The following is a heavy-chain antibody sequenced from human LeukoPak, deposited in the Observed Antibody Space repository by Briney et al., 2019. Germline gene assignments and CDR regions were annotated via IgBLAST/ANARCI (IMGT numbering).Heavy chain of an antibody. CDR3: EREGWEQWLLIDH. J-gene: IGHJ4*02. Sequence: GGSLRLSCVASGFTFSNYWMSWVRQAPGKGLEWVGNIKQEGSERYYVYSVNGRCTISRDNDKNSLYLEMNSLRAEDTAVYYCEREGWEQWLLIDHWGQGTMVAVSS. V-gene: IGHV3-7*01. D-gene: IGHD6-19*01. CDR2: IKQEGSER. CDR1: GFTFSNYW.